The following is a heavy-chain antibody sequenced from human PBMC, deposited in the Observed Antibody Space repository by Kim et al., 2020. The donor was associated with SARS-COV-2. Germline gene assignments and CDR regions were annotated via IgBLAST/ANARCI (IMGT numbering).Heavy chain of an antibody. CDR2: IRQSGGNT. V-gene: IGHV3-23*01. J-gene: IGHJ1*01. Sequence: GGSLRLSCAASGFTINSYAMSWVRQAPGKGLEWVSGIRQSGGNTEYADSVKGRFSISRDNSKNTLYLQMNRLRAEDTAVYYCAKVTSGSSGWFEYFQRWGQGTLVTVSS. D-gene: IGHD6-19*01. CDR3: AKVTSGSSGWFEYFQR. CDR1: GFTINSYA.